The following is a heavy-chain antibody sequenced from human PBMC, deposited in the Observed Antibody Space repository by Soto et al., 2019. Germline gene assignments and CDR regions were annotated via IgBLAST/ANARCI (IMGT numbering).Heavy chain of an antibody. CDR2: INHSGST. Sequence: PSETLSLTCAVYGGSFSGYYWTWIRQPPGTGLEWIGEINHSGSTNYNPSLKSRVTISVDTSKNQFSLKLSSVTAEDTAAYYCAKDTYYYDSSGYYRNYYYYYGMDVWGQGTTVTVSS. CDR3: AKDTYYYDSSGYYRNYYYYYGMDV. D-gene: IGHD3-22*01. J-gene: IGHJ6*02. V-gene: IGHV4-34*01. CDR1: GGSFSGYY.